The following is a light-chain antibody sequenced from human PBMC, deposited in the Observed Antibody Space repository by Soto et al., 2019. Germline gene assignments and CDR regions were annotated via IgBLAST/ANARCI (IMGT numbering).Light chain of an antibody. CDR2: DVS. J-gene: IGLJ1*01. CDR1: SSDVGGYNY. V-gene: IGLV2-14*01. CDR3: SSYTRSSTYV. Sequence: QSALTQPASVSGSPGQSITISCTGTSSDVGGYNYVSWYQQHPGKAPKLMIYDVSIRPSGVSNRFSGSKSGNTASLTISGLQAEDEADYYCSSYTRSSTYVFGTGTKVTVL.